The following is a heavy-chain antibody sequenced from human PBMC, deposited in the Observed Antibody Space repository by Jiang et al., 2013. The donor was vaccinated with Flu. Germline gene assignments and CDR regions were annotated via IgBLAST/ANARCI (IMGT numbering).Heavy chain of an antibody. CDR1: GGSFSGYY. V-gene: IGHV4-34*01. CDR3: ARGYGRSVTYYYYYGMDV. Sequence: GPGLVKPSETLSLTCAVYGGSFSGYYWSWIRQPPGKGLEWIGEINHSGSTNYNPSLKSRVTISVDTSKNQFSLKLSSVTAADTAVYYCARGYGRSVTYYYYYGMDVWGKGTTVTVSS. D-gene: IGHD4-17*01. CDR2: INHSGST. J-gene: IGHJ6*04.